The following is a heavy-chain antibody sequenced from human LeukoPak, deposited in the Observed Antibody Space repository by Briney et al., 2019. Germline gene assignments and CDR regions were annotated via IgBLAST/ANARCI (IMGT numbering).Heavy chain of an antibody. CDR1: GYTFTSYY. CDR3: ARVGITAATADY. J-gene: IGHJ4*02. Sequence: ASVKVSCKASGYTFTSYYMHWMRQAPGQGPEWMGIINPRGGSTDYAQKSQGRVTMTSDTSTSTVYMELHSLRSKDTAVYFCARVGITAATADYWGQGTLVTVSS. CDR2: INPRGGST. D-gene: IGHD4-23*01. V-gene: IGHV1-46*01.